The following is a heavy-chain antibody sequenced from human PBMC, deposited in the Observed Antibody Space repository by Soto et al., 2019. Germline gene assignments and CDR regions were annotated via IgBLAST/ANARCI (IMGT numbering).Heavy chain of an antibody. V-gene: IGHV3-48*02. D-gene: IGHD1-26*01. CDR2: ISSSSSTI. Sequence: GGSLRLSCAASGFTFSSYSMNWVRQAPGKGLEWVSYISSSSSTIYYADSVKGRFTISRDNAKNSLYLQMDSLRDEDTAVYYCARDSAQGGRGSWFFDYWGQGTLVTVSS. CDR3: ARDSAQGGRGSWFFDY. CDR1: GFTFSSYS. J-gene: IGHJ4*02.